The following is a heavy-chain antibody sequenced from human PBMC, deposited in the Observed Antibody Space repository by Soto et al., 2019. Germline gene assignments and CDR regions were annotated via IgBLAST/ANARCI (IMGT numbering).Heavy chain of an antibody. J-gene: IGHJ6*02. CDR2: ISLDGSNQ. D-gene: IGHD3-3*01. CDR3: AREFESGSLYGMDV. V-gene: IGHV3-30-3*01. CDR1: GFSFSSYA. Sequence: QVQLVESGGGVVQPGRSLRLSCAASGFSFSSYAMHWVRQAPGKGLEWVAIISLDGSNQYYADSARGRFTISRDNSKTTVYLQMNGLRAEDTAVYYCAREFESGSLYGMDVWGQGTTVTVSS.